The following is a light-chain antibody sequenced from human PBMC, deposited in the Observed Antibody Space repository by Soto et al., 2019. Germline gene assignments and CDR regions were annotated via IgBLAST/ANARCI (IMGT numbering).Light chain of an antibody. J-gene: IGKJ3*01. CDR3: QQLSKWPPEVT. CDR1: QSVRSS. V-gene: IGKV3-11*01. Sequence: EIVLTQSPDTLSLSPGERATLSCRASQSVRSSLAWYQQKPGQAPRLLIYDASNRATGIPARFSGSGSGTAFTLTISSLEPEDFAVYYCQQLSKWPPEVTCGPGTKVDIK. CDR2: DAS.